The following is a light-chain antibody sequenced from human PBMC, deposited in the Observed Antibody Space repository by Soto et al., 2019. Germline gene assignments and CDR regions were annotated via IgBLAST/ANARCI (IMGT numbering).Light chain of an antibody. CDR3: QQYTSWSLT. CDR2: GIS. CDR1: QSLSMN. Sequence: EIVMTQSPATLSVSPGEGATLSCRASQSLSMNLAWYQQKPGQAPRLLIYGISNRVPGIPVRFSASGSGTEFTLAISSLQSESVAVYYCQQYTSWSLTFGADTQVQIK. V-gene: IGKV3-15*01. J-gene: IGKJ4*01.